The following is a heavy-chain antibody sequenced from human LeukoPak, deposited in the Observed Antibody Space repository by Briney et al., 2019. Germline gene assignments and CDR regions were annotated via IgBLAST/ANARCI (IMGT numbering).Heavy chain of an antibody. Sequence: SETLSLTCGVSGYFVSSGYYWGWIQQPPGKGLQWIGNIYNTGSTYYNPSPKSRVTISVDTSNNQFSLKLSSVTSADTAVYYCASRTTVTNALSYDYWGQGSLVIVSS. CDR2: IYNTGST. CDR3: ASRTTVTNALSYDY. CDR1: GYFVSSGYY. D-gene: IGHD4-11*01. J-gene: IGHJ4*02. V-gene: IGHV4-38-2*01.